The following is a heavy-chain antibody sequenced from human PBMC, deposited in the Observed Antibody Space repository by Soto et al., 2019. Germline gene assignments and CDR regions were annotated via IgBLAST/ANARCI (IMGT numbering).Heavy chain of an antibody. J-gene: IGHJ6*02. Sequence: PGGSLRLSCAASGFTFSSYGMHWVRQAPGKGLEWVAVIWYDGSNKYYADSVKGRFTISRDNSKNTLYLQMNSLRAEDTAVYYCARDLYSKVWDGMDVWGQGTTVTVS. V-gene: IGHV3-33*01. D-gene: IGHD4-4*01. CDR2: IWYDGSNK. CDR3: ARDLYSKVWDGMDV. CDR1: GFTFSSYG.